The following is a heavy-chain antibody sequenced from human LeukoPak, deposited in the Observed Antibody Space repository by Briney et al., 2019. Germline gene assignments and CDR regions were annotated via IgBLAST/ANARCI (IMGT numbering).Heavy chain of an antibody. J-gene: IGHJ4*02. Sequence: ASVKVSCKASGYTFTSYGISWVRQAPGQGLEWMGGIIPIFGTANYAQKFQGRVTITADESTSTAYMELSSLRSEDTAVYYCAREGHTVTTYYFDYWGQGTLVTVSS. V-gene: IGHV1-69*13. CDR3: AREGHTVTTYYFDY. D-gene: IGHD4-17*01. CDR1: GYTFTSYG. CDR2: IIPIFGTA.